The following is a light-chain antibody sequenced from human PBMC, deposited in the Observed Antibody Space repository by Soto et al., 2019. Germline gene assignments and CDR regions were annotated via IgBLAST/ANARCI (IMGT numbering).Light chain of an antibody. CDR1: QGVIFRSNNKNY. CDR3: HQYYSTPPT. V-gene: IGKV4-1*01. J-gene: IGKJ4*01. Sequence: DIRMTQSPDSLAVSLSESATINFNSCQGVIFRSNNKNYLSWYQQKVGQPPKLLISWSTTRESGVPDRFSGSGSRTDFTLTISSLQAEDVAVYYCHQYYSTPPTFGGGPKVDIK. CDR2: WST.